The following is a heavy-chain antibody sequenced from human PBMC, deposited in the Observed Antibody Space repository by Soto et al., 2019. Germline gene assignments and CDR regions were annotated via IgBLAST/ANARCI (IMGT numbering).Heavy chain of an antibody. CDR2: ISSTSNNM. CDR3: ARDLASATGTFDY. J-gene: IGHJ4*02. Sequence: PGESLKISCAGSGFTFSGYSMNWVRQAPGKGLEWVSSISSTSNNMYYADSVKGRFTMSRDNAKNSLYLQMNSLRVDDTAVYYCARDLASATGTFDYWGQGTLVTVSS. D-gene: IGHD1-1*01. V-gene: IGHV3-21*01. CDR1: GFTFSGYS.